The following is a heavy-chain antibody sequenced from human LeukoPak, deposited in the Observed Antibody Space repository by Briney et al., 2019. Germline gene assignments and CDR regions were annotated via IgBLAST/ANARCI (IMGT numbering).Heavy chain of an antibody. CDR1: GGSISSYY. CDR3: ARDRFGEWFGDDGYYGMDV. D-gene: IGHD3-10*01. CDR2: IYYSGST. Sequence: SETLSLTCTVSGGSISSYYWSWIRQPPGKGLEWIGYIYYSGSTNYNPSLKSRVTISVDTSKNQFSLKLSSVTAADTAVYYCARDRFGEWFGDDGYYGMDVWGQGTTVTVSS. J-gene: IGHJ6*02. V-gene: IGHV4-59*01.